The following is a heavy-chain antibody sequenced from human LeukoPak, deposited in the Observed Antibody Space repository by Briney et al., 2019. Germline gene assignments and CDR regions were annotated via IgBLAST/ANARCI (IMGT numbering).Heavy chain of an antibody. Sequence: GASVKVSCKASGYTFTGYYMHWVRQAPGQGLEWMGWINPNSGGTNYAQKFQGRVTMTRDTSISTAYMELSRLRSDGTAVYYCARVFDSSSSGLFWWFDPRGQGTLVTVSS. D-gene: IGHD6-6*01. CDR1: GYTFTGYY. CDR2: INPNSGGT. V-gene: IGHV1-2*02. CDR3: ARVFDSSSSGLFWWFDP. J-gene: IGHJ5*02.